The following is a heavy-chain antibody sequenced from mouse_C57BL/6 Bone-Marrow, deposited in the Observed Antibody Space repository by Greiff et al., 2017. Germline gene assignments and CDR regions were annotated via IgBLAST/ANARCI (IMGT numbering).Heavy chain of an antibody. D-gene: IGHD3-1*01. CDR1: GFNIKDDY. Sequence: VQLQQPGAELVRPGASVKLSCTASGFNIKDDYMHWVKQRPEQGLEWIGWIDPENGDTEYASKFQGKATIPADTSSNTAYLQLSSLTSEDTAVYYCATGPYFDYWGQGTTLTVSS. V-gene: IGHV14-4*01. CDR2: IDPENGDT. J-gene: IGHJ2*01. CDR3: ATGPYFDY.